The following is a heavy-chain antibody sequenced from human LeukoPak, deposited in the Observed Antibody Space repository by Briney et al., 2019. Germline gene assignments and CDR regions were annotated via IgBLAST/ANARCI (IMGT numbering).Heavy chain of an antibody. Sequence: GGSLRLSCAASGFTFSSYAMSWVRQAPGKGLEWVSTINGSGGSTYYADSVKGRFTISRDNSKNTLYLQMNSLRAEDTAVYYCAKELIVVVPAAAYGMDVWGKGTTVTVSS. J-gene: IGHJ6*04. CDR1: GFTFSSYA. CDR2: INGSGGST. CDR3: AKELIVVVPAAAYGMDV. V-gene: IGHV3-23*01. D-gene: IGHD2-2*01.